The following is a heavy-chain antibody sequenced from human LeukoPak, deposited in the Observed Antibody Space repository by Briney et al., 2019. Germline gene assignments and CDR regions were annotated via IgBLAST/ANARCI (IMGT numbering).Heavy chain of an antibody. J-gene: IGHJ3*02. CDR1: GGTFSSYA. Sequence: GASVKVSCKASGGTFSSYAISWVRQAPGQGLEWMGGIIPIFGTANYAQKFQGRVTITADESTSTAYMELSSLRSEDTAVYYCATRIALVRGVDAFDIWGQGTMVTVSS. CDR2: IIPIFGTA. CDR3: ATRIALVRGVDAFDI. D-gene: IGHD3-10*01. V-gene: IGHV1-69*13.